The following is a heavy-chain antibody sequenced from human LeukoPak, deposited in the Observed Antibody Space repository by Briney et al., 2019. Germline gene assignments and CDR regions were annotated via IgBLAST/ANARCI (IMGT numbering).Heavy chain of an antibody. CDR3: ARGFVELIHVFSSPGVDY. V-gene: IGHV3-21*01. Sequence: GGSLRLSCAASGFTFSSYSMNWVRQAPGKGLEWVSSISSSSSYIYYADSVKGRFTISRDNAKNSLYLQMNSLRAEDTAVYYCARGFVELIHVFSSPGVDYWGQGTLVTVSS. J-gene: IGHJ4*02. CDR2: ISSSSSYI. CDR1: GFTFSSYS. D-gene: IGHD3-10*01.